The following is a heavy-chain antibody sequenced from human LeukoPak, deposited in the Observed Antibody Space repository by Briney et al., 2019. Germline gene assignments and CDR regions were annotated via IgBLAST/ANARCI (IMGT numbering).Heavy chain of an antibody. D-gene: IGHD3-22*01. V-gene: IGHV4-38-2*02. CDR1: GYSISSGYY. CDR3: ARDRNYYYDSSGYPSAFDI. J-gene: IGHJ3*02. CDR2: IYYSGST. Sequence: PSETLSLTCTVSGYSISSGYYWGWIRQPPGKGLEWIGSIYYSGSTYYNPSLKSRVTISVDTSKNQFSLKLSSVTAADTAVYYCARDRNYYYDSSGYPSAFDIWGQGTMVTVSS.